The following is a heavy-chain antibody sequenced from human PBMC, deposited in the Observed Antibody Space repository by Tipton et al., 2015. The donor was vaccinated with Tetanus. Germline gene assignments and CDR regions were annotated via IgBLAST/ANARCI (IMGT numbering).Heavy chain of an antibody. D-gene: IGHD2-15*01. CDR1: GGSIIVSNFY. J-gene: IGHJ5*02. V-gene: IGHV4-39*01. CDR2: LHYTGST. CDR3: ARQSCSGGSCRFDP. Sequence: TLSLTCRVSGGSIIVSNFYWGWIRQPPGKGLEWIGSLHYTGSTYLNPSLKGRVTISVDTSKNHFSLNLTSVTAADTAFYYCARQSCSGGSCRFDPWGQGTLVTVSS.